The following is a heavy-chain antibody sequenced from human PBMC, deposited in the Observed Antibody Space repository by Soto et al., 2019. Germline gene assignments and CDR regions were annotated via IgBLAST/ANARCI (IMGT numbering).Heavy chain of an antibody. CDR2: ITTYNGNR. J-gene: IGHJ4*02. D-gene: IGHD6-19*01. V-gene: IGHV1-18*01. Sequence: QVQLVQSGPEVKNPGASVKVSCKASGYTFKNYGIKWVRQAPGQGLAWVGWITTYNGNRYSAEKFQGRVTMTTDTSTSTTYMELKSLTSDDTGVYYCERDAQPKGVAADGASDYWGQGTLVTVSS. CDR3: ERDAQPKGVAADGASDY. CDR1: GYTFKNYG.